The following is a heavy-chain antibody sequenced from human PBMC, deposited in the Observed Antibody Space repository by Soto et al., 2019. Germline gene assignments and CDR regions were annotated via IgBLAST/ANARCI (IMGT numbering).Heavy chain of an antibody. J-gene: IGHJ4*02. D-gene: IGHD3-3*01. Sequence: QVLLVESGGGVVQPGGSLRLSCAASGFTFSASVMHWVRQAPGKGLEWMAILSYGAKNKYYADSVKGRFTISRDISESTLYLQMDSLRTEDTAVYYCVREEFEDGRGHFTNWGQRTLVSVSS. V-gene: IGHV3-30*03. CDR2: LSYGAKNK. CDR1: GFTFSASV. CDR3: VREEFEDGRGHFTN.